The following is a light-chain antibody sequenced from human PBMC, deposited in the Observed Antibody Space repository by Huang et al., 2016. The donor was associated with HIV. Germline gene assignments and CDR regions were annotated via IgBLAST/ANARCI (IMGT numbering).Light chain of an antibody. CDR2: DAS. Sequence: VLIQSPATLSLSPGERATLSCRASRSVTTYLARYQQKPGQAPRLLIYDASNRATGIPARFSGSGSGTDFTLTISSLEPEDFAVYYCQQRSNLITFGQGTRLDVK. J-gene: IGKJ5*01. CDR3: QQRSNLIT. V-gene: IGKV3-11*01. CDR1: RSVTTY.